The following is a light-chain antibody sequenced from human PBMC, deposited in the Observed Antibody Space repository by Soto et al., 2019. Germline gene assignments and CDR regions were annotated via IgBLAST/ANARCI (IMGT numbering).Light chain of an antibody. J-gene: IGKJ1*01. CDR2: GAT. V-gene: IGKV1-6*01. Sequence: ALQMTQSPSSLSASVGDRVTITCRASQDIRTELGWYQQKPGKAPKLLIYGATTLQSGVPSRFSGSGSGTDFTLTISGPPPEDFATYYCLQDYNYPRTFGQGTKVEVK. CDR1: QDIRTE. CDR3: LQDYNYPRT.